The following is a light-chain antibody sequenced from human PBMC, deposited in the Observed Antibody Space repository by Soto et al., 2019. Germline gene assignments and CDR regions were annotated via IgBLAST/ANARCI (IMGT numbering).Light chain of an antibody. CDR3: SSYTSSSLTYV. J-gene: IGLJ1*01. V-gene: IGLV2-14*01. CDR2: DVS. Sequence: QSVLTQPASVSGSPGQSITISCTGTSSDVGGYNYVSWYQQHPGKAPKLMIYDVSNRPSGVSNRFSGSKSGNTASLTISGLQAEDEADYYCSSYTSSSLTYVFGTGTKVTVL. CDR1: SSDVGGYNY.